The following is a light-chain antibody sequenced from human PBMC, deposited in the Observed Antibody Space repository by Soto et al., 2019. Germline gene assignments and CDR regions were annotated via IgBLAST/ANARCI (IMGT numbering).Light chain of an antibody. CDR2: GAS. CDR1: QSVSSNY. V-gene: IGKV3-20*01. Sequence: EIVLTQSPGTLSLSPGERATLSCRASQSVSSNYLAWYQQKPGQAPRLLIYGASSRATGIPDRFSGSGFGTDFTLTIRKVEPEDFAVYYCQQYGTPRSVTFGQGTRLEIK. CDR3: QQYGTPRSVT. J-gene: IGKJ5*01.